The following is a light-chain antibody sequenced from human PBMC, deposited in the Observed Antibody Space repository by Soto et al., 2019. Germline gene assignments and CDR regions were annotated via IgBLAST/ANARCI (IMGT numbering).Light chain of an antibody. CDR1: RSVSASY. V-gene: IGKV3-20*01. J-gene: IGKJ2*01. CDR3: QQYDTAAT. CDR2: GAS. Sequence: EIVLTQSPGTLSLSPGERATLSCRSSRSVSASYLAWYQQKPGQAPRLLIYGASSRATGFPDRFSGSGSGTEFTLTISRLEPEDSAVDYCQQYDTAATFGQGTKLEF.